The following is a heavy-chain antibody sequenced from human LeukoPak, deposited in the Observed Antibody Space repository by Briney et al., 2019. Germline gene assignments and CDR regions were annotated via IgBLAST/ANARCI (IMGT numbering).Heavy chain of an antibody. CDR2: INHSGST. CDR1: GFTFSSYS. J-gene: IGHJ4*02. D-gene: IGHD2-15*01. Sequence: TGGSLRLSCAASGFTFSSYSMTWVRQAPGKGLEWIGEINHSGSTNYNPSLKSRVTISVDTSKNQFSLKLSSVTAADTAVYYCARGRGYLGYCSGGSCFHLFDYWGQGTLVTVSS. CDR3: ARGRGYLGYCSGGSCFHLFDY. V-gene: IGHV4-34*01.